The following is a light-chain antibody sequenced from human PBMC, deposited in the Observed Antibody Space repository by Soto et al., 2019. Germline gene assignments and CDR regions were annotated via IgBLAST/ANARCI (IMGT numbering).Light chain of an antibody. CDR3: STWDGSLNGWV. Sequence: QSVLTQPPSASETPGQRVTISCSGSSSNIGSSTVNWYQQLPGTAPKLRIYADNQRPSGVPDRLSGSKSGTSASLVISGLQSDDEADYFCSTWDGSLNGWVFGGGTKLTVL. V-gene: IGLV1-44*01. CDR1: SSNIGSST. J-gene: IGLJ3*02. CDR2: ADN.